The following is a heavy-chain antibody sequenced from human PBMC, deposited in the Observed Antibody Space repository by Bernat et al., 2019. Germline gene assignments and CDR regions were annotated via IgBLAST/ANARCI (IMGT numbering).Heavy chain of an antibody. J-gene: IGHJ4*02. CDR2: IYYSGST. CDR3: ARHGMVRGVDY. Sequence: QLQLQESGPGLVKPSETLSLTCTVSGGSISSSSYYWGWIRQPPGKGLEWIGSIYYSGSTYYNPSLKSRVTISVDTSKNQSSLKLSSVTAADTAVYYCARHGMVRGVDYWGQGTLVTVSS. D-gene: IGHD3-10*01. CDR1: GGSISSSSYY. V-gene: IGHV4-39*01.